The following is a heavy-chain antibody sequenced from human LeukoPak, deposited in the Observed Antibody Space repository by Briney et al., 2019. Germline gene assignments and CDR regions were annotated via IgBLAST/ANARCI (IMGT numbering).Heavy chain of an antibody. V-gene: IGHV4-30-4*07. CDR2: IYYSGST. CDR3: AREVFDAFDI. D-gene: IGHD2-8*01. CDR1: GGSISSGGYS. J-gene: IGHJ3*02. Sequence: SETLSLTCSVSGGSISSGGYSWSWIRQPPGKGLEWIGYIYYSGSTYYNPSLKSRVTISVDTSKNQFSLKLSSVTAADTAVYYCAREVFDAFDIWGQGTMVTVSS.